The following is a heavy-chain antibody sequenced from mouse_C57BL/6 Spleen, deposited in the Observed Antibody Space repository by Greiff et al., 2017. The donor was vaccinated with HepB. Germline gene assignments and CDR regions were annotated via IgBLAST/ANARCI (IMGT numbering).Heavy chain of an antibody. CDR3: ARPMVTGAMDY. V-gene: IGHV1-82*01. D-gene: IGHD2-2*01. CDR1: GYAFSSSW. Sequence: VQLQQSGPELVKPGASVKISCKASGYAFSSSWMNWVKQRPGKGLEWIGRIYPGDGDTNYNGKFKGKATLTADKSSSTAYMQLSSLTSEDSAVYFCARPMVTGAMDYWGQGTSVTVSA. CDR2: IYPGDGDT. J-gene: IGHJ4*01.